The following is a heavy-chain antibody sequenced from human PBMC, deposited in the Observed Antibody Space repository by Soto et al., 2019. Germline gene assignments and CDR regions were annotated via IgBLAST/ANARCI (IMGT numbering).Heavy chain of an antibody. Sequence: GGSRRLSCAASGFTFSSYSMNWVRQAPGKGLEWVSYISSSSSTIYYADSVKGRFTISRDNAKNSLYLQMNSLRDEDTAVYYCARVIRCTNGVCSRNYYGMDVWGQGTTVTVSS. CDR2: ISSSSSTI. CDR3: ARVIRCTNGVCSRNYYGMDV. CDR1: GFTFSSYS. J-gene: IGHJ6*02. V-gene: IGHV3-48*02. D-gene: IGHD2-8*01.